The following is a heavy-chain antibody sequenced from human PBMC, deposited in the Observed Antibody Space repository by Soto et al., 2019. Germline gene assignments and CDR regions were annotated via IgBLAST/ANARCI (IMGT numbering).Heavy chain of an antibody. CDR3: AKARGYSGYDAEDYFDS. CDR1: GFTFSSYG. D-gene: IGHD5-12*01. V-gene: IGHV3-30*18. CDR2: ISYDGSNK. Sequence: GGSLRLSCAASGFTFSSYGMHWVRQAPGKGLEWVAVISYDGSNKYYADSVKGRFTISRDNSKNTLYLQMNSLRAEDTAVYYCAKARGYSGYDAEDYFDSWGQGTLVTSPQ. J-gene: IGHJ4*02.